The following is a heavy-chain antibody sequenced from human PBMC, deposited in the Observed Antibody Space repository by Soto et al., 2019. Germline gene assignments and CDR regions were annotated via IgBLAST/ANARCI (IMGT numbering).Heavy chain of an antibody. J-gene: IGHJ4*02. V-gene: IGHV4-59*01. Sequence: SETLSLTCTVSGGSISSYYWSWIRQPPGKGLEWIGYIYYSGSTNYNPSLKSRVTISVDTSKNQFSLKLSSVTAADTAVYYCEREGSSSWYDYWGQGTLVTVSS. D-gene: IGHD6-13*01. CDR1: GGSISSYY. CDR2: IYYSGST. CDR3: EREGSSSWYDY.